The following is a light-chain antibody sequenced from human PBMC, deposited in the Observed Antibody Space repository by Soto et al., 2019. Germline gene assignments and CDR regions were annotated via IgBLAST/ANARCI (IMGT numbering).Light chain of an antibody. CDR3: QQSYSTPLT. CDR1: QSISSW. Sequence: IQMNQSPSTLSATIGDRVTITCRASQSISSWLAWYQQKPGKAPKLLIYAASSLQSGVPSRFSGGGSGTDFTLTISSLQPEDFATYSCQQSYSTPLTFGGGTKVDIK. CDR2: AAS. V-gene: IGKV1-39*01. J-gene: IGKJ4*01.